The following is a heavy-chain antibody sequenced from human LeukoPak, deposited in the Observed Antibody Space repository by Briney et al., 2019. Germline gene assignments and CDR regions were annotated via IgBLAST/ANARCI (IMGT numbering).Heavy chain of an antibody. CDR2: INHSGST. Sequence: SETLSLTCAVYGGSFSGYYWSWIRQPPGKGLEWIGEINHSGSTNYNPSLKSRVTISVDTSKNQFSLKLSSVTAADTAVYYCARDQNYYYDSSGYYGGGEFDYWGQGTLVTVSS. CDR1: GGSFSGYY. CDR3: ARDQNYYYDSSGYYGGGEFDY. D-gene: IGHD3-22*01. J-gene: IGHJ4*02. V-gene: IGHV4-34*01.